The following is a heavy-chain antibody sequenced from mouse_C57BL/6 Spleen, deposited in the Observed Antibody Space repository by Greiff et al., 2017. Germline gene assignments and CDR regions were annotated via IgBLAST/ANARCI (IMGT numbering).Heavy chain of an antibody. V-gene: IGHV5-9*01. J-gene: IGHJ2*01. D-gene: IGHD2-1*01. CDR2: ISGGGGNT. CDR1: GFTFSSYT. Sequence: VQLKESGGGLVKPGGSLKLSCAASGFTFSSYTMSWVRQTPEKRLEWVATISGGGGNTYYPDSVKGRFTISRDNAKNTLYLQMSSLRSEDTALYYCARQGSTMVTKYYFDYWGQGTTLTVSS. CDR3: ARQGSTMVTKYYFDY.